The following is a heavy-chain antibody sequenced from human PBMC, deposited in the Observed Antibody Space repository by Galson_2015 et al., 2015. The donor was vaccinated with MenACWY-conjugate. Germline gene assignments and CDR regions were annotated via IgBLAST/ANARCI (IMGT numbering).Heavy chain of an antibody. Sequence: ETLSLTCTVSGGSISSYYWNWIRQPPGKGLEWIGYVYYSGSTNYNPSLKSRVTLSVDTSKNQFSLKLTSVTAADTAVYYCARDISMVRGVMGLWGQGTLVTVSS. CDR1: GGSISSYY. CDR2: VYYSGST. D-gene: IGHD3-10*01. J-gene: IGHJ4*02. CDR3: ARDISMVRGVMGL. V-gene: IGHV4-59*01.